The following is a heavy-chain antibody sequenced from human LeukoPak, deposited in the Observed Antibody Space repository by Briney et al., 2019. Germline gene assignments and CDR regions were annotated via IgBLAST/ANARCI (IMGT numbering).Heavy chain of an antibody. D-gene: IGHD6-13*01. CDR2: INPNSGGT. CDR1: GYTFTGYY. Sequence: ASVKVSCKASGYTFTGYYMHWVRQAPGQGLEWVGRINPNSGGTNYAQKFQGRVTMTRDTSISTAYRELSRLRSDDTAVYYCARAGVIAAAGTSDYWGQGTLVTVSS. J-gene: IGHJ4*02. CDR3: ARAGVIAAAGTSDY. V-gene: IGHV1-2*06.